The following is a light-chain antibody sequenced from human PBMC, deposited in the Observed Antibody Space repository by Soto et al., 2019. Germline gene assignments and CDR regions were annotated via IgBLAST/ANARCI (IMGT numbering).Light chain of an antibody. CDR1: TSDVAGYNY. CDR3: NSYTSSSTFV. J-gene: IGLJ1*01. CDR2: GVN. V-gene: IGLV2-14*01. Sequence: QSALTEPASVSASPGQSITISCTGTTSDVAGYNYVSWYQQHPGQAPKLLIYGVNNRPSGISSRFSGSRSGNTASLTISGLQSEDEAEYYCNSYTSSSTFVFGTGTKLTVL.